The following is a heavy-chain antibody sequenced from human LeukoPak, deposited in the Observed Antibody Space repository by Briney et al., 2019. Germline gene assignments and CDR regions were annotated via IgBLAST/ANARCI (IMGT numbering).Heavy chain of an antibody. V-gene: IGHV3-30*18. CDR1: GFTFSSYG. CDR3: AKSAMVRGSY. D-gene: IGHD3-10*01. CDR2: ISYDGSNK. J-gene: IGHJ4*02. Sequence: GGSLRLSCAASGFTFSSYGMHWVRQAPGKGLEWVAVISYDGSNKYYADSVKGRFTISRDNSKNTLYLQMNSLRAEDTAVYYCAKSAMVRGSYWGQGTLATVSS.